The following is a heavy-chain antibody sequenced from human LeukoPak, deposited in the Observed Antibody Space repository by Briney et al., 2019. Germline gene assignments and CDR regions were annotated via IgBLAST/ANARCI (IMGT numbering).Heavy chain of an antibody. D-gene: IGHD3-22*01. V-gene: IGHV1-8*02. CDR2: TNPNSGNT. CDR3: ARGRGYDRTGYVYYFDF. CDR1: GGTFSSYA. Sequence: GASVKVSCKASGGTFSSYAINWVRQAPGQGFEWVGWTNPNSGNTGHAQEFQGRVTMTRDTSMSTAYMELSSLRYEDTAVYYCARGRGYDRTGYVYYFDFWGQGTLVTVSS. J-gene: IGHJ4*02.